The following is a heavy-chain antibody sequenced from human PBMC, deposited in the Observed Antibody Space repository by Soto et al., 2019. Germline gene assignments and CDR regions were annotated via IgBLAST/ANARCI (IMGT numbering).Heavy chain of an antibody. CDR3: ARGRGYSYGPYYFDY. J-gene: IGHJ4*02. CDR1: GGSISSEGYY. CDR2: IYYSGTT. Sequence: QVPLQESGPGLVKPSQTLSLTCTVSGGSISSEGYYWSWFRQLPGKGLEWIGDIYYSGTTYHNPSLRSRLTISGDASKNQFCLKLSSVTAADTALYYCARGRGYSYGPYYFDYWGQGTLVTVSS. V-gene: IGHV4-31*03. D-gene: IGHD5-18*01.